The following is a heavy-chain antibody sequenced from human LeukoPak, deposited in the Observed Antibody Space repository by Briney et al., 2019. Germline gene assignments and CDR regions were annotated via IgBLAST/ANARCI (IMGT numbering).Heavy chain of an antibody. CDR3: ARDRDYVWGSYRYSPLFDY. CDR2: IKQDGSER. J-gene: IGHJ4*02. D-gene: IGHD3-16*02. Sequence: GGSLRLSCAASGFTFSSYWMSWVRQAPGKGLEWVANIKQDGSERYYVDSVKGRFTISRDNAKNSLYLQMNSLRAEDTAVYYCARDRDYVWGSYRYSPLFDYWGQGTLVTVSS. V-gene: IGHV3-7*01. CDR1: GFTFSSYW.